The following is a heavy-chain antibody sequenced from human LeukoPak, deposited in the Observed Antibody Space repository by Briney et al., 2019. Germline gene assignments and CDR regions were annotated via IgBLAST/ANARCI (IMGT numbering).Heavy chain of an antibody. CDR3: ARVKRKYQLLKPLHETPSHYFDY. V-gene: IGHV4-39*07. D-gene: IGHD2-2*01. CDR2: IYYSGST. J-gene: IGHJ4*02. CDR1: GGSISTYY. Sequence: SETLSLTCTVSGGSISTYYWGWIRQPPGKGLEWIGSIYYSGSTYYNPSLKSRVTISVDTSKNQFSLKLSSVTAADTAVYYCARVKRKYQLLKPLHETPSHYFDYWGQGTLVTVSS.